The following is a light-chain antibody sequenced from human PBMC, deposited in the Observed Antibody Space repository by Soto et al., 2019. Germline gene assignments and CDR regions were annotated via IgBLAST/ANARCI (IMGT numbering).Light chain of an antibody. CDR3: QKYNSAPWT. J-gene: IGKJ1*01. CDR2: AAS. Sequence: DIQMTQSPSSLSASVGDRVTITCRASQDISNYLAWYQQKPGKVPQLLMYAASTLQPGVPSRFSGSRSETDFTHTISSLLPEDVGTYYCQKYNSAPWTFGQGTKVEIK. V-gene: IGKV1-27*01. CDR1: QDISNY.